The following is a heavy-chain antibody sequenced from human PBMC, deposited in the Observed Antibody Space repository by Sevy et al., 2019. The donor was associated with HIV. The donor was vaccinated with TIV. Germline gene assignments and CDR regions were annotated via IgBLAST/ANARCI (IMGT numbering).Heavy chain of an antibody. CDR2: ISSSSSTI. CDR1: GFTFSSYS. V-gene: IGHV3-48*02. Sequence: GGSLRLSCAASGFTFSSYSMNWVRQAPGKGLEWVSYISSSSSTIYYADSVKGRFTISRDNAKNSLYLQMNSLRDEDTAGYYCARDGPPAYYYDSSGIGGDAFDIWGQGTMVTVSS. J-gene: IGHJ3*02. D-gene: IGHD3-22*01. CDR3: ARDGPPAYYYDSSGIGGDAFDI.